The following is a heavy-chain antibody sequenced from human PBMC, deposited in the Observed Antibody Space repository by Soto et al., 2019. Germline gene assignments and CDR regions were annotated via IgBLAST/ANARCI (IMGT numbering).Heavy chain of an antibody. V-gene: IGHV1-69*13. CDR2: IIPIFGTA. CDR3: ARVVATTSYYYYGIDV. D-gene: IGHD5-12*01. CDR1: GGTFSSYA. J-gene: IGHJ6*02. Sequence: VKVSCKASGGTFSSYAISWVRQAPGQGLEWMGGIIPIFGTANYAQKFQGRVTITADESTSTAYMELSSLRSEDTAVYYCARVVATTSYYYYGIDVWGQGTTVTVSS.